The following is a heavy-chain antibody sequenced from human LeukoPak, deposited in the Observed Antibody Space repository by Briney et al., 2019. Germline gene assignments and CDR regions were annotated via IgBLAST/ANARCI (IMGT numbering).Heavy chain of an antibody. CDR3: AKGTDYDFWSGYDY. J-gene: IGHJ4*02. V-gene: IGHV3-9*03. CDR1: GFTFDDYA. Sequence: GGSLRLSCAASGFTFDDYAMHWVRQAPGKGLEWVSGISWNGGSIGYADSVKGRFTISRDNAKNSLYLQMNSLRAEDMASYYCAKGTDYDFWSGYDYWGQGTLVTVSS. CDR2: ISWNGGSI. D-gene: IGHD3-3*01.